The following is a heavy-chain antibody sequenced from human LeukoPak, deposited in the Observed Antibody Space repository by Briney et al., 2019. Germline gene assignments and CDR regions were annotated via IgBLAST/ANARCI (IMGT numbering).Heavy chain of an antibody. J-gene: IGHJ4*02. CDR2: ISSSSSYI. V-gene: IGHV3-21*01. D-gene: IGHD3-3*01. CDR3: ARATEIYDFFDY. Sequence: GGSLRLSWAASGFTFGSYSMNWVRQAPGKGLEWVSSISSSSSYIYYADSVKGRFTISRDNAKNSLYLQMNSLRAEDTAVYYCARATEIYDFFDYWGQGTLVTVSS. CDR1: GFTFGSYS.